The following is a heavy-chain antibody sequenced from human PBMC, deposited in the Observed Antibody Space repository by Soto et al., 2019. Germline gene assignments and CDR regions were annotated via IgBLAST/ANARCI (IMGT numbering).Heavy chain of an antibody. J-gene: IGHJ6*02. CDR3: SRDSAARPPYYYYGMDV. V-gene: IGHV3-49*03. D-gene: IGHD2-2*01. CDR2: IRSKAYGGTT. CDR1: GFTFGDYA. Sequence: GGSLRLSCTASGFTFGDYAMSWFRQAPGKGLEWVGFIRSKAYGGTTEYAASVKGRFTISRDDSKSIAYLQMNSLKTEDTAVYYCSRDSAARPPYYYYGMDVSAQGTTVTVSS.